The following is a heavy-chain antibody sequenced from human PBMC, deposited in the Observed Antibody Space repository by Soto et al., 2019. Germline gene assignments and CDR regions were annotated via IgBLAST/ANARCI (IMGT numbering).Heavy chain of an antibody. V-gene: IGHV1-8*01. Sequence: QVQLVQSGAEVKKPGASVQVSCKASGLAFPIDDIIWVRQTIGQGLEFMGWMNPSGRNTGYAQKFQGRATITWNTPTSTAYMDLSGLRSEDTAVYYCARYRTKVPVAFDVWGQGTMVTVSS. CDR2: MNPSGRNT. CDR3: ARYRTKVPVAFDV. J-gene: IGHJ3*01. D-gene: IGHD3-16*02. CDR1: GLAFPIDD.